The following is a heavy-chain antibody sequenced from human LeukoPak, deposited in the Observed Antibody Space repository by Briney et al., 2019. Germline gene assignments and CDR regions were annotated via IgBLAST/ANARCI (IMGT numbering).Heavy chain of an antibody. J-gene: IGHJ6*03. CDR1: GFTFDDNG. CDR2: IKSKTDGGTT. CDR3: TTDLPYYYYMDV. V-gene: IGHV3-15*01. Sequence: GGSLRLSCAASGFTFDDNGMSWVRQAPGKGLEWVGRIKSKTDGGTTDYAAPVKGRFTISRDDSKNTLYLQMNSLKTEDTAVYYCTTDLPYYYYMDVWGKGTTVTVSS.